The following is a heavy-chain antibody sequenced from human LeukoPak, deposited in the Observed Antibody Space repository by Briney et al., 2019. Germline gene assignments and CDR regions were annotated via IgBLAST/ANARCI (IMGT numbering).Heavy chain of an antibody. CDR2: INHSGST. V-gene: IGHV4-34*01. Sequence: PSETLSLTCAVYGGSFSGYYWSWIRQPPGKGLEWIGEINHSGSTNYNPSLKSRVTISVDTSKNQFSLKLSSVTAADTAVYYCSRLRYFDWLLWEELRPRRTEDYWGQGTLVTVSS. D-gene: IGHD3-9*01. CDR1: GGSFSGYY. CDR3: SRLRYFDWLLWEELRPRRTEDY. J-gene: IGHJ4*02.